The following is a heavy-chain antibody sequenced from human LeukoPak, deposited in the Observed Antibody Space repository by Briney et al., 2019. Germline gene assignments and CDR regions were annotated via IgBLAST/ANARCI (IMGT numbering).Heavy chain of an antibody. CDR3: ARDGPKYCSGGSCLQPFDI. CDR1: GFTFSSYG. J-gene: IGHJ3*02. D-gene: IGHD2-15*01. Sequence: GGSLRLSCAASGFTFSSYGMHWVRQAPGKGLEWVAVIWYDGSNKYYADSVKGRFTISRDNSKNSLYLQMNSLRAEDTAVYYCARDGPKYCSGGSCLQPFDIWGQGTMVTVSS. V-gene: IGHV3-33*01. CDR2: IWYDGSNK.